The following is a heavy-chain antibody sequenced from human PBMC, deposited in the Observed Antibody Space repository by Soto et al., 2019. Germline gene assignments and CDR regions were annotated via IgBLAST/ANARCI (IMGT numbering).Heavy chain of an antibody. D-gene: IGHD6-13*01. CDR3: ARLGFEQQLGLFDYGMDV. V-gene: IGHV4-34*01. CDR2: INHSGGT. Sequence: PSETLSLTCAVYGGSFSGYYWSWIRQPPGKGLEWIGEINHSGGTNYNPSLKSRVTISVDTSKNQFSLKLSSVTAADTAGYYCARLGFEQQLGLFDYGMDVWGQGTTVTVSS. CDR1: GGSFSGYY. J-gene: IGHJ6*02.